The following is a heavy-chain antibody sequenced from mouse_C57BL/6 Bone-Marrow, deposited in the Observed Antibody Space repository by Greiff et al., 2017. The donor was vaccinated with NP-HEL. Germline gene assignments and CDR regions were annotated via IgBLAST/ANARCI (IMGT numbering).Heavy chain of an antibody. Sequence: VKLQESGAELVRPGTSVKMSCKASGYTFTNYWIGWAKQRPGHGLEWIGDIYPGGGYTNYHEKFKGKATLTADKSSSTAYMQFSSLTSEDSAIYYCARWGLRRGSDDWGQGTTLTVSS. CDR2: IYPGGGYT. J-gene: IGHJ2*01. CDR3: ARWGLRRGSDD. V-gene: IGHV1-63*01. D-gene: IGHD2-2*01. CDR1: GYTFTNYW.